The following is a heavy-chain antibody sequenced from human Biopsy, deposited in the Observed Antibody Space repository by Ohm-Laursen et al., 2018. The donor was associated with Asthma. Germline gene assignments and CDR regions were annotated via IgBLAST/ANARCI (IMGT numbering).Heavy chain of an antibody. V-gene: IGHV4-34*01. CDR1: GGSFSGYY. J-gene: IGHJ5*02. Sequence: SDTLSLTCSVYGGSFSGYYWSWIRQPPGKGLEWIGEINHSGSINYNPSLKSRVTISVDTSKNQFSLKLSSVTAADTAVYYCARAGQCSSTSCYNPGWFDPWGQGTLVTVSS. D-gene: IGHD2-2*01. CDR2: INHSGSI. CDR3: ARAGQCSSTSCYNPGWFDP.